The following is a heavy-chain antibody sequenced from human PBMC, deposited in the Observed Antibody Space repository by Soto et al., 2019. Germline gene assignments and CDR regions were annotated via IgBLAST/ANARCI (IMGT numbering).Heavy chain of an antibody. Sequence: GGSLRLSCAASGFTFRSYSMSWVRQTPGKGLEWVSVIYSGGSTYYADSVKGRFTISRDNSKNTLYLQMNSLRAEDTAVYYCARDHIFPPNGGSYGMDVWGQGTTVTVSS. V-gene: IGHV3-53*01. CDR3: ARDHIFPPNGGSYGMDV. CDR2: IYSGGST. D-gene: IGHD2-8*01. CDR1: GFTFRSYS. J-gene: IGHJ6*02.